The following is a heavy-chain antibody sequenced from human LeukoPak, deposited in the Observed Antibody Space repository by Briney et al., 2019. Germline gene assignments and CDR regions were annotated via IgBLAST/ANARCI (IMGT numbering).Heavy chain of an antibody. CDR3: GSSNLLTGYYFLNF. D-gene: IGHD3-9*01. Sequence: GWSLRLSCAASGFTVSNNYMTWVRQAPGKGLEWVSLIYAAGGTYFADSVRGRFTISRDNSKNTVYLQMNNLGVDDTAVYYCGSSNLLTGYYFLNFWGQRTLVTVSS. V-gene: IGHV3-66*01. J-gene: IGHJ4*02. CDR2: IYAAGGT. CDR1: GFTVSNNY.